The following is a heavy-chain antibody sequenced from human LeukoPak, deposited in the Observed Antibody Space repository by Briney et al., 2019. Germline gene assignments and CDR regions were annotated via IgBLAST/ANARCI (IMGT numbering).Heavy chain of an antibody. CDR1: GFTVSSNY. J-gene: IGHJ4*02. CDR2: IYSGGST. Sequence: PGGSLRLSCAASGFTVSSNYMSWVRQAPGKGLERVSVIYSGGSTYYADSVKGRFTISRDNSKNTLYLQMNSLRAEDTAVYYCARGGSITMVRGFTFDYWGQGTLVTVSS. V-gene: IGHV3-53*01. CDR3: ARGGSITMVRGFTFDY. D-gene: IGHD3-10*01.